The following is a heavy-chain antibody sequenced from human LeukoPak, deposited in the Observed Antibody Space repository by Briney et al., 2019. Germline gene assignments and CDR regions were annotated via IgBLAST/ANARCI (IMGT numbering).Heavy chain of an antibody. CDR2: IYSGGST. CDR1: GFTFSSNY. Sequence: GGSLRLSCAASGFTFSSNYMSWVRQAPGKGLEWVSVIYSGGSTYYADSVKGRFTISRDNSKNTLYLQMNSLRAEDTAVYYCARDDTISGYYYYYMDVWGKGTTVTVSS. V-gene: IGHV3-66*02. CDR3: ARDDTISGYYYYYMDV. D-gene: IGHD5-24*01. J-gene: IGHJ6*03.